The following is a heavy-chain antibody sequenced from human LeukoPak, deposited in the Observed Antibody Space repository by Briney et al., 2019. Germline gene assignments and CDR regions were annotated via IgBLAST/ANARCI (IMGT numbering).Heavy chain of an antibody. Sequence: ASVKVSCKASGYTFTSYYMHWVRQAPGQGLEWMGIINPSGGSTSYAQKFQGRVTMTRDTSISTAYMELSRLRSDDTAVYYCARAARITMVRGVPGVDYWGQGTLVTVSS. CDR1: GYTFTSYY. J-gene: IGHJ4*02. D-gene: IGHD3-10*01. V-gene: IGHV1-46*01. CDR2: INPSGGST. CDR3: ARAARITMVRGVPGVDY.